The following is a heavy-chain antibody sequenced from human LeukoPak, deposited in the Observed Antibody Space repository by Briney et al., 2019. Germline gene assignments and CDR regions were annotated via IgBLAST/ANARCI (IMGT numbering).Heavy chain of an antibody. CDR1: GFTFSSYS. Sequence: GGSLRLSCAASGFTFSSYSMNWARQAPGKGLEWVSSISSSSYIYYADSVKGRFTISRDNAKNSLYLQMNSLRAEDTAVYYCASHVVVVAAMVYWGQGTLVTVSS. V-gene: IGHV3-21*01. CDR3: ASHVVVVAAMVY. CDR2: ISSSSYI. D-gene: IGHD2-15*01. J-gene: IGHJ4*02.